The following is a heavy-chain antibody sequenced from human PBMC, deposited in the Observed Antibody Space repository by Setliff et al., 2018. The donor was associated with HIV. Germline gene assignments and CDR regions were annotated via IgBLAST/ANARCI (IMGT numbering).Heavy chain of an antibody. CDR2: INHSGST. D-gene: IGHD1-26*01. J-gene: IGHJ4*02. Sequence: TLSLTCAVYGGSFSGSYWSWIRQPPGKGLEWIGEINHSGSTNYSPSLKSRVTISVDTSKNQFSLKLSSVTAADAAVYYCASRRAAMWHGLFVGFENWGQGTLVTVSS. CDR1: GGSFSGSY. CDR3: ASRRAAMWHGLFVGFEN. V-gene: IGHV4-34*01.